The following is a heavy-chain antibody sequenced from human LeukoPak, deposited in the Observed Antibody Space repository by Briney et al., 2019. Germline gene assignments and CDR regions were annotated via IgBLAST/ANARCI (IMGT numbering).Heavy chain of an antibody. J-gene: IGHJ3*02. D-gene: IGHD3-22*01. CDR2: IGSSSSTI. CDR3: ARDHHRRLYDSQARDTFDI. Sequence: GGSQRLSCAASGFIFSSYSMNWVRQAPGKGLEWVSYIGSSSSTIYYADSVKGRFTISRDNAKNSMYLQMNSLRADDTAVYYCARDHHRRLYDSQARDTFDIWGQGTMVTVSS. CDR1: GFIFSSYS. V-gene: IGHV3-48*01.